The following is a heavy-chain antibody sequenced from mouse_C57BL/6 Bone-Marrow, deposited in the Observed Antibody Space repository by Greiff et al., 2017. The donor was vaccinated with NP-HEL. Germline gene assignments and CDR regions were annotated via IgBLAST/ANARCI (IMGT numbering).Heavy chain of an antibody. CDR3: TIPFDY. Sequence: VKLQESGAELVRPGTSVKVSCKASGYAFTNYLIEWVKQRPGQGLEWIGVINPGSGGTNYNEKFKGKATLTADKSSSTAYMQLSSLTSEDSAVYFCTIPFDYWGQGTTLTVSS. J-gene: IGHJ2*01. V-gene: IGHV1-54*01. CDR2: INPGSGGT. CDR1: GYAFTNYL.